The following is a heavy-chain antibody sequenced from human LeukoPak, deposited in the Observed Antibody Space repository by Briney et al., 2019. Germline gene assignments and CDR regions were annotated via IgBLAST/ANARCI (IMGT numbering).Heavy chain of an antibody. V-gene: IGHV4-30-2*01. CDR2: IYHSGST. D-gene: IGHD6-6*01. J-gene: IGHJ4*02. Sequence: SETLSLTCTVSGGSISSGGYYWSWIRQPPGKGLEWIGYIYHSGSTYYNPSLKSRVTISVDRSKNQFSLKLSSVTAADTAVYYCARHGQIAARFFGYWGQGTLVTVSS. CDR3: ARHGQIAARFFGY. CDR1: GGSISSGGYY.